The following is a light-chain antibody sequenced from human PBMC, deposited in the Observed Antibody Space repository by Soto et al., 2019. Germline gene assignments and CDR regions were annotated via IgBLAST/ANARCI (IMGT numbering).Light chain of an antibody. Sequence: QSALTQPASVSGSRGQSITISCVGRNTDVGQDKSVSWYQQGPGKAPKLLIYGNSNRPSGVPDRFSGSKSGTSASLAITGLQAEDEADYYCQSYDSSLSGSDVVFGGGTKLTVL. CDR1: NTDVGQDKS. J-gene: IGLJ2*01. V-gene: IGLV1-40*01. CDR3: QSYDSSLSGSDVV. CDR2: GNS.